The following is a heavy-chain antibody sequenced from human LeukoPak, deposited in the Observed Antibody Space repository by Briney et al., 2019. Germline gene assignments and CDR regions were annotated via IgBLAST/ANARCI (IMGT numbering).Heavy chain of an antibody. D-gene: IGHD3-22*01. V-gene: IGHV3-64*01. CDR3: ARGGGSSGYRPTDY. Sequence: GGSLRLSCAASGFTFSSYAMHWVRQAPGKGLEYVSAISSNGGSTYYANSVKGRFTISRDNSKNTPYLQMGSLRAEDMAVYYWARGGGSSGYRPTDYWGQGTLVTVSS. J-gene: IGHJ4*02. CDR2: ISSNGGST. CDR1: GFTFSSYA.